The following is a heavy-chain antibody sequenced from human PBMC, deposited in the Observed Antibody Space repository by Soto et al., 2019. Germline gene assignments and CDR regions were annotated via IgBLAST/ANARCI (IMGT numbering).Heavy chain of an antibody. CDR3: ARALLWFGENAFDI. V-gene: IGHV3-74*01. CDR2: INSDGSST. J-gene: IGHJ3*02. Sequence: EVQLVESGGGLVQPGVSLRLSCAASGFTFSSYWMHWVRQAPGKGLVWVSRINSDGSSTSYADSVKGRFTISRDNAKNTLYLQMNSLRAEDTAVYYCARALLWFGENAFDIWGQGTMVTVSS. D-gene: IGHD3-10*01. CDR1: GFTFSSYW.